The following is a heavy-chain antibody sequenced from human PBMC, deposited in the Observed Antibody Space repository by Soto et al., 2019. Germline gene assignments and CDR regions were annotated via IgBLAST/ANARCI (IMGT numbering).Heavy chain of an antibody. CDR1: EFTFSSYA. CDR2: ISYDGSNK. CDR3: ARETYYGSGSYHGLDR. Sequence: GRSLRLSCAASEFTFSSYAMHWARQAPGKGLEWVAVISYDGSNKYYAESVKGRFTISRDNSKNTLYLQMNSLRAEDTAVYYCARETYYGSGSYHGLDRWGQGTLVIGS. D-gene: IGHD3-10*01. V-gene: IGHV3-30-3*01. J-gene: IGHJ5*02.